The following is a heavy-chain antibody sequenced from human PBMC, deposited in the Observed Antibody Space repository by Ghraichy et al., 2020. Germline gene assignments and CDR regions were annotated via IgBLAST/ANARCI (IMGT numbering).Heavy chain of an antibody. J-gene: IGHJ4*02. CDR2: IYYSGST. D-gene: IGHD3-22*01. CDR3: ARQGYYYDSSGYYSDFELGY. V-gene: IGHV4-39*01. CDR1: GGSISSSSYY. Sequence: SETLSLTCTVSGGSISSSSYYWGWIRQPPGKGLEWIGSIYYSGSTYYNPSLKSRVTISVDTSKNQFSLKLSSVTAADTAVYYCARQGYYYDSSGYYSDFELGYWGQGTLVTVSS.